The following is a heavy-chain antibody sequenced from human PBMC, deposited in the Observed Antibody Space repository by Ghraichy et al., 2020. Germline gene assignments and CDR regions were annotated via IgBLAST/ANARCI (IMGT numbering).Heavy chain of an antibody. CDR2: ISGSGGST. CDR3: AKDPSYYYDSSGYYARDVDY. CDR1: GFTFSSYA. V-gene: IGHV3-23*01. J-gene: IGHJ4*02. D-gene: IGHD3-22*01. Sequence: LSLTCAASGFTFSSYAMSWVRQAPGKGLEWVSAISGSGGSTYYADSVKGRFTISRDNSKNTLYLQMNSLRAEDTAVYYCAKDPSYYYDSSGYYARDVDYWGQGTLVTVSS.